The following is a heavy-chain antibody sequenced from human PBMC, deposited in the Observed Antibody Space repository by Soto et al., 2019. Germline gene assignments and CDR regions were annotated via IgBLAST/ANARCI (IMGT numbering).Heavy chain of an antibody. CDR3: AHRLLVWFGGMDAFDI. CDR1: GFSLSTSGVG. D-gene: IGHD3-10*01. Sequence: QITLKESGPRLVNPTQTLTLTCTFSGFSLSTSGVGVGWIRQPPGKALEWLALIYWDDDKRYSPSLKSRLTITKDTSKNQVVLTMTHMDPMDTATYYCAHRLLVWFGGMDAFDIWGQGTMVTVSS. V-gene: IGHV2-5*02. CDR2: IYWDDDK. J-gene: IGHJ3*02.